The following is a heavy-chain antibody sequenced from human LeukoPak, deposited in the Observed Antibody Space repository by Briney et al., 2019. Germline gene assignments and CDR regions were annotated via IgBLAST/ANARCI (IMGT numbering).Heavy chain of an antibody. Sequence: GGSLRLSCAASGFTFSSYWMSWVRQAPGEGLEWVAHIKQDGSEKNYVDSVKGRFTISRDNAKNSPYLQMNSLRAEDTAVYYCARVMVRGVFDYWGQGTLVTVSS. CDR3: ARVMVRGVFDY. J-gene: IGHJ4*02. V-gene: IGHV3-7*01. D-gene: IGHD3-10*01. CDR1: GFTFSSYW. CDR2: IKQDGSEK.